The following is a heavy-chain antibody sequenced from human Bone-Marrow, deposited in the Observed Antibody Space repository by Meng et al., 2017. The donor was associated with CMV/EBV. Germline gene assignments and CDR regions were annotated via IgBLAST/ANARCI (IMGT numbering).Heavy chain of an antibody. CDR3: AKDDSAYFDFRSGYSTPPDY. CDR1: GGSISSYY. J-gene: IGHJ4*02. D-gene: IGHD3-3*01. V-gene: IGHV4-59*01. Sequence: GSLRLSCTVSGGSISSYYWSWIRQPPGKGLEWIGYIYYSGSTNYNPSLKSRVTISVDTSKNQFSLKLSSVTAADTAVYYCAKDDSAYFDFRSGYSTPPDYWGQGTRVTGSS. CDR2: IYYSGST.